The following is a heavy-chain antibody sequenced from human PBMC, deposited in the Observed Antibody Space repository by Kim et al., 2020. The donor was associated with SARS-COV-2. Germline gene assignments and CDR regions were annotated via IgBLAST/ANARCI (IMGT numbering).Heavy chain of an antibody. V-gene: IGHV3-74*01. CDR2: ISTGVAVA. CDR1: GFTSSTYS. D-gene: IGHD3-10*02. CDR3: ARGMFRDGFDV. Sequence: GGSLRLSCAASGFTSSTYSINWVRQPPGKGLEWVSRISTGVAVAHYADSVKGRFTVSRDSAENMVYLQMNNLSVEDTAVYYCARGMFRDGFDVWGRGTTVSV. J-gene: IGHJ6*02.